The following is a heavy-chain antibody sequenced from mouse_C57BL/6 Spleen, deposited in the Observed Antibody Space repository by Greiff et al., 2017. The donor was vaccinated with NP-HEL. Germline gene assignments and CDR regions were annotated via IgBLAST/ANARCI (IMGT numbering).Heavy chain of an antibody. J-gene: IGHJ3*01. CDR1: GYTFTSYW. D-gene: IGHD1-1*01. Sequence: VQLQQSGAELVKPGASVKLSCKASGYTFTSYWMHWVKQRPGQGLEWIGMIHPNSGSTNYNEKLKSKATLTVDKSSSTAYMQLSSLTSEDSAVYYCARDYYGSSYVFAYWGQGTLVTVSA. CDR3: ARDYYGSSYVFAY. CDR2: IHPNSGST. V-gene: IGHV1-64*01.